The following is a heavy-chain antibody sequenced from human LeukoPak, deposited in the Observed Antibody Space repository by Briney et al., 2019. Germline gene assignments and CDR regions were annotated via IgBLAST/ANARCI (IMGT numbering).Heavy chain of an antibody. CDR1: GFTLSSHF. V-gene: IGHV3-30-3*01. D-gene: IGHD4/OR15-4a*01. CDR2: ISYDGTKK. Sequence: GGSLRLSCAASGFTLSSHFMHWIRQTPGKGLEWVALISYDGTKKYYADSVKGRFTISRDNSKNTLHLQMDSLRTEDTAGFYCARVDDYGSPFDFWGQGTLVTVSS. J-gene: IGHJ4*02. CDR3: ARVDDYGSPFDF.